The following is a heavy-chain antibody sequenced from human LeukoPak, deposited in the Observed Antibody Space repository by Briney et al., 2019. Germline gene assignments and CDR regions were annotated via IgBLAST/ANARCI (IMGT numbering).Heavy chain of an antibody. Sequence: PSETLSLTCAVYGGSFSGYYWTWIRQSASKGLEWLGEINLRGSTTYHPSHKSRVSLSLDPSKSQVSLRLHSVTAADTAVYYCARGGVYMSAAWYQRDYYNMDVWGTGTAVTVSS. CDR3: ARGGVYMSAAWYQRDYYNMDV. J-gene: IGHJ6*03. V-gene: IGHV4-34*01. CDR2: INLRGST. D-gene: IGHD6-13*01. CDR1: GGSFSGYY.